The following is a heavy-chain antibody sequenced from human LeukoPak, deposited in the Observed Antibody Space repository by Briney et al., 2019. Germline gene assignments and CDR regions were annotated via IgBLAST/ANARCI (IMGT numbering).Heavy chain of an antibody. CDR1: GFTFSSYS. D-gene: IGHD6-13*01. Sequence: GSLRLSCAASGFTFSSYSMNWVRQAPGKGLEWASYISSSSSTIYYADSVKGRFTISRDNAKNSLYLQMNSLRDEDTAVYYCARGAGYSRDDAFDIWGQGTMVTVSS. CDR3: ARGAGYSRDDAFDI. CDR2: ISSSSSTI. V-gene: IGHV3-48*02. J-gene: IGHJ3*02.